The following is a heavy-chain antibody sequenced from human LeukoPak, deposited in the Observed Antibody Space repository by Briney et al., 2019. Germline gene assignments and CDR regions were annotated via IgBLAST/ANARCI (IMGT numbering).Heavy chain of an antibody. Sequence: GASVKVSCKVSGYTLTELSMHWVRQAPGKGLEWVGGFDPEDGETIYAQKFQGRVTMTEDTSTGTAYMELSSLRSEDTAVYYCAATPARYDSSGYGPQYFQHWGQGTLVTVSS. CDR1: GYTLTELS. CDR2: FDPEDGET. D-gene: IGHD3-22*01. J-gene: IGHJ1*01. V-gene: IGHV1-24*01. CDR3: AATPARYDSSGYGPQYFQH.